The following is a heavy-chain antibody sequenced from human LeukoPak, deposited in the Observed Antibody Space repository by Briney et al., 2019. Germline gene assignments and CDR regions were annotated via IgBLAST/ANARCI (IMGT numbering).Heavy chain of an antibody. CDR2: MNPNSGNT. CDR3: ARDLGCSSTSCTYWYFDL. D-gene: IGHD2-2*01. J-gene: IGHJ2*01. Sequence: GASVKVSCKASGYTFTSYDINWVRQATGQGLEWMGWMNPNSGNTGYAQKFQGRVTMTRNTSISTAYMELSSLRSEDTAVYYCARDLGCSSTSCTYWYFDLWGRGTLVTVSS. CDR1: GYTFTSYD. V-gene: IGHV1-8*01.